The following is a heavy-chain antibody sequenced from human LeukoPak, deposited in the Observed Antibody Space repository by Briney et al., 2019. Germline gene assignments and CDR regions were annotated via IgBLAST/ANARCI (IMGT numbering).Heavy chain of an antibody. Sequence: ASVKVSCKASGYTFTSYDINWVRQATGQGLEWMGWMNPNSGNTGYAQKFQGRVTMTRNTSISTAYMELSSLRSEDTAVYYCARVPYDSSGYYLADAFDIWGQGTMATVSS. J-gene: IGHJ3*02. CDR2: MNPNSGNT. V-gene: IGHV1-8*01. CDR3: ARVPYDSSGYYLADAFDI. CDR1: GYTFTSYD. D-gene: IGHD3-22*01.